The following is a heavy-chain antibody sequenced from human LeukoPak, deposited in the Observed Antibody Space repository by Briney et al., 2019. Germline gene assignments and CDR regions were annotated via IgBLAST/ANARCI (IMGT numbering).Heavy chain of an antibody. Sequence: PSETLSLTCTVSGGSITNHHWSWIRQPPGKGPEWIGYIYYLGSTNYNPSLKSRVTISVDTSKNQFSLKLSSVTAADTAVYYCAGEAHDYGDYTKRFYFDYWGQGTLVTVSS. CDR2: IYYLGST. D-gene: IGHD4-17*01. CDR1: GGSITNHH. CDR3: AGEAHDYGDYTKRFYFDY. V-gene: IGHV4-59*11. J-gene: IGHJ4*02.